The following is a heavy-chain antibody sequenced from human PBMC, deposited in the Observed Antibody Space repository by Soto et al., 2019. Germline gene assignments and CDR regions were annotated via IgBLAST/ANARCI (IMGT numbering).Heavy chain of an antibody. Sequence: ASVKGSCKAAVYSFTSDARRWGRQAPGQRLEWMGWINAGNGNTKYSQKFQGRVTITRDTSASTAYMELSSLRSEDTAVYYCARTGGMTTAGAFDIWGPGTMVTVSS. D-gene: IGHD4-17*01. CDR3: ARTGGMTTAGAFDI. CDR2: INAGNGNT. V-gene: IGHV1-3*01. CDR1: VYSFTSDA. J-gene: IGHJ3*02.